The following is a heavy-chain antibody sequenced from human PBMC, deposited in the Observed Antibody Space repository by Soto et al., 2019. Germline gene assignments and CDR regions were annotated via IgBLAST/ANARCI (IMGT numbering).Heavy chain of an antibody. CDR1: GGTFSSYA. CDR2: IIPIFGTA. J-gene: IGHJ4*02. CDR3: ASDSPYYDSSGYDPPVFDY. D-gene: IGHD3-22*01. V-gene: IGHV1-69*13. Sequence: SVKVSCKASGGTFSSYAISWVRQAPGQGLEWMGGIIPIFGTANYAQKFQGRVTITADESTSTAYMELSSLRSEDTAVYYCASDSPYYDSSGYDPPVFDYWGQGTLVTVSS.